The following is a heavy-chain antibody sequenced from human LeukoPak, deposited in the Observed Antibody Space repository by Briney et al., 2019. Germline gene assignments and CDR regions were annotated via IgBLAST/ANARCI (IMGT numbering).Heavy chain of an antibody. CDR2: INPSGGST. J-gene: IGHJ6*03. V-gene: IGHV1-46*01. CDR3: AKDRCSNGIGCYYYYMDV. Sequence: ASVKVSCKASGYTFTSYYMHWVRQAPGQGLEWMGLINPSGGSTSYAQKFQGRVTMTRDMSTSTVYMELSSLRAEDTAVYYCAKDRCSNGIGCYYYYMDVWGKGTTVTISS. D-gene: IGHD2-8*01. CDR1: GYTFTSYY.